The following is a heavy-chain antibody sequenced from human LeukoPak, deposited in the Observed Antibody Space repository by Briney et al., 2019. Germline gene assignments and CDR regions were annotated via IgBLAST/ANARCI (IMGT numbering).Heavy chain of an antibody. CDR1: GFTVSSNY. D-gene: IGHD7-27*01. CDR3: AGPLGSPFFHH. CDR2: IDTSSSTK. V-gene: IGHV3-48*01. J-gene: IGHJ1*01. Sequence: GGSLRLSCAASGFTVSSNYMSWVRQAPGKGLQWISYIDTSSSTKNYADSVKGRFTISRDNAKNSLYLQMSSLRAEDTAVYYCAGPLGSPFFHHWGQGTLVTVSS.